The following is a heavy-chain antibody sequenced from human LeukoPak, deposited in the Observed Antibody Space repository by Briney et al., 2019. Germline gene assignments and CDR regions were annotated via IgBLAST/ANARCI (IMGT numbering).Heavy chain of an antibody. D-gene: IGHD5-18*01. CDR2: INGYGSST. Sequence: GGSLRLSCAASGLTFISYWMHWVRQAPGKGLVWVSRINGYGSSTDFADSVKGRVTISRDNAKNTLYLQMNSLRAEDTAVYYCARDAPGNTALDYWGQGTLVTVSS. V-gene: IGHV3-74*01. CDR3: ARDAPGNTALDY. CDR1: GLTFISYW. J-gene: IGHJ4*02.